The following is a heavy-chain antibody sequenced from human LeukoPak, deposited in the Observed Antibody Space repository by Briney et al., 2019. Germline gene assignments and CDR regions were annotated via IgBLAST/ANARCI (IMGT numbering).Heavy chain of an antibody. Sequence: GGSLRLSCAASGFTFSDYYMSWIRQAPGKGLEWVSYISSSGSTIYYADSVKGRFTISRDNAKNSLYLQMNSLRAEDTAVYYCARDRILNYYYYMDVWGKGTTVTVSS. V-gene: IGHV3-11*01. CDR2: ISSSGSTI. CDR1: GFTFSDYY. D-gene: IGHD2/OR15-2a*01. CDR3: ARDRILNYYYYMDV. J-gene: IGHJ6*03.